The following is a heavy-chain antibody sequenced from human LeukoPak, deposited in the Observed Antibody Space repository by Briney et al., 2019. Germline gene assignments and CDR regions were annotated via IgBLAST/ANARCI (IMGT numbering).Heavy chain of an antibody. CDR1: GYTFTGYY. V-gene: IGHV1-2*02. D-gene: IGHD3-22*01. Sequence: ASVKVSCKTSGYTFTGYYIHWVRQAPGQGLEWMGWINPNSGGTNYAQKFQGGVTMTRDMSTSTDYLELSSLRSEDTAIYYCARDNSVDDNAWWFDPWGQGTLVTVSS. J-gene: IGHJ5*02. CDR3: ARDNSVDDNAWWFDP. CDR2: INPNSGGT.